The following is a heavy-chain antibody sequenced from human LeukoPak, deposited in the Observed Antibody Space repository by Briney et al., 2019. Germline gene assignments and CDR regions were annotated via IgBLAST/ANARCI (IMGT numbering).Heavy chain of an antibody. Sequence: GASVNVSCKASGYTFTGYYMHWVRQAPGQGLEWMGWINPNSGGTNYAQKFQGRVTMTRDTSISTAYMELSRLRSDGTAVYYCARDRTRTGYSSGWYHDYWGQGTLVTVSS. CDR1: GYTFTGYY. CDR3: ARDRTRTGYSSGWYHDY. V-gene: IGHV1-2*02. J-gene: IGHJ4*02. CDR2: INPNSGGT. D-gene: IGHD6-19*01.